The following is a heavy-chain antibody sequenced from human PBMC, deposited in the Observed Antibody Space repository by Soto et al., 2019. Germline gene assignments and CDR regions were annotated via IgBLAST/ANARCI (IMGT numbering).Heavy chain of an antibody. J-gene: IGHJ4*02. CDR2: INPSGGSK. V-gene: IGHV1-46*01. D-gene: IGHD2-15*01. CDR1: GYTLTSYY. Sequence: ASVKVARKASGYTLTSYYMHWVRQAPGLGLEWMGIINPSGGSKSYAQKFQGRFPMTRDTSTSTVYMELSSLRSEDTAVYYCARSLFGRDGSNSIVKPSDYWGQGTLVTVSS. CDR3: ARSLFGRDGSNSIVKPSDY.